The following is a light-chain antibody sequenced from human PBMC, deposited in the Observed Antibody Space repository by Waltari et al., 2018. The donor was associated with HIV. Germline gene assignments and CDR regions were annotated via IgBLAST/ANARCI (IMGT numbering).Light chain of an antibody. J-gene: IGLJ3*02. CDR1: SSDVGGSKY. V-gene: IGLV2-8*01. Sequence: QSALTQPPSASGSPGQSVTISCTGTSSDVGGSKYVSWYQPHPGKAPKLMIYEVNKRPSGVPDRFSGSKSANTASLTVSGLQADDEADYYCNSYAGSNNWVFGGGTKLTVL. CDR3: NSYAGSNNWV. CDR2: EVN.